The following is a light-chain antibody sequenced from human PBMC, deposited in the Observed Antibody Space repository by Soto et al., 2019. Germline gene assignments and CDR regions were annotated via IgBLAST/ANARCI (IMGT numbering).Light chain of an antibody. Sequence: EIVMTRSPATLSVSPGERATLSCRASQSVSSSYLAWYQQKPGQAPRLLIFGASSRATGIPSRFSGSGSGTDFTLTISRVEPEDFAVYYCQQYGRSLPITFGQGTRLEIK. CDR2: GAS. CDR1: QSVSSSY. J-gene: IGKJ5*01. CDR3: QQYGRSLPIT. V-gene: IGKV3-20*01.